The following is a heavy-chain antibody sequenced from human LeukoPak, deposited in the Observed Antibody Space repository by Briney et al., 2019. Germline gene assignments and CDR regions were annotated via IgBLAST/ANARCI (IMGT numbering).Heavy chain of an antibody. CDR3: ARDGYYYDSSGYYYATLLDY. CDR1: GFTFSSYW. D-gene: IGHD3-22*01. CDR2: IKQDGSEK. V-gene: IGHV3-7*01. J-gene: IGHJ4*02. Sequence: GGSLRLSCAASGFTFSSYWMSWVRQAPGKGLEWVANIKQDGSEKYYVDSVKGRFTISRDNAKNSLYLQMNSLGAEDTAVYYCARDGYYYDSSGYYYATLLDYWGQGTLVTVSS.